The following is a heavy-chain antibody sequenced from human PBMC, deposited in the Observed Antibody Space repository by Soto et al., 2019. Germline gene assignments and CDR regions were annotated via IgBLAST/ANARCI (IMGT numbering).Heavy chain of an antibody. CDR3: ARGTKIDY. V-gene: IGHV4-34*01. CDR2: INHSGST. Sequence: SETLSLTCAVYGWSFSVYYWSWIRQPPGKGLEWIGEINHSGSTNYNPSLKSRVTISVDTSKNQFSLKLSSVTAADTAVYYCARGTKIDYWGQGTLVTVSS. J-gene: IGHJ4*02. CDR1: GWSFSVYY.